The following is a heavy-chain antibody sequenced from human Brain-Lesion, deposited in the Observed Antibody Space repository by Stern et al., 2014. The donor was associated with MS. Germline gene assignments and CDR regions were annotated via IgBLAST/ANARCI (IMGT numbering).Heavy chain of an antibody. CDR1: GCSFTSGRNY. J-gene: IGHJ4*02. CDR2: IYTSGAT. CDR3: ARADYSFWGTPFDY. D-gene: IGHD3-16*01. Sequence: QVQLQESGPGLERPSQTLSLTCTVSGCSFTSGRNYWTWNRPPAGKGLEWFGRIYTSGATNYNPSFASRFTISMDTSSHDYPLRLSSVTVADTAVYFCARADYSFWGTPFDYWGQGTLVAV. V-gene: IGHV4-61*02.